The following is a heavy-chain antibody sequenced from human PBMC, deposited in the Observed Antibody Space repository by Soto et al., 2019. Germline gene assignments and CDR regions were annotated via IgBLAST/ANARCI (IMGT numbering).Heavy chain of an antibody. CDR1: GFTFSSYG. Sequence: GGSLRLSCAASGFTFSSYGMHWVRQAPGKGLEWVAVIWYDGSNKYYADSEKGRFTISRDNSKNTLYLQTNSLRAEDTAVYYCAREKDNDYGEIYFDYWGQGTLVTVSS. CDR3: AREKDNDYGEIYFDY. CDR2: IWYDGSNK. V-gene: IGHV3-33*01. D-gene: IGHD4-17*01. J-gene: IGHJ4*02.